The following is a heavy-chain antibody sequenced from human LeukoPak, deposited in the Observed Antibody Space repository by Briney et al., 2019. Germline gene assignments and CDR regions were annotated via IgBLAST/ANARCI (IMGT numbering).Heavy chain of an antibody. J-gene: IGHJ4*02. CDR1: GFTFSSYA. CDR3: AKYSGSYSWDLLVDY. D-gene: IGHD1-26*01. CDR2: ISGSGGST. Sequence: LSGGSLRLSCAASGFTFSSYAMSWVRQAPGKGLEWVSAISGSGGSTYYADSVKGRFTISRDNSKNTLYLQMNSLRAEDTAVYYCAKYSGSYSWDLLVDYRGQGTLVTVSS. V-gene: IGHV3-23*01.